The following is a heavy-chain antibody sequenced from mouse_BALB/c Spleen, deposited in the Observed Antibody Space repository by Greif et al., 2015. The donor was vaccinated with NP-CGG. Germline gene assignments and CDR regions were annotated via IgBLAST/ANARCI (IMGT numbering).Heavy chain of an antibody. CDR1: DFNIKDTY. V-gene: IGHV14-3*02. J-gene: IGHJ1*01. CDR2: IDPANGNT. D-gene: IGHD1-1*01. Sequence: EVQVVESGAELVKPGASVKLSCTASDFNIKDTYMHWVKQRPEQGLEWIGRIDPANGNTKYDPKFQGKATITADTSSNTAYLQLSSLTSEDTAVYYCARSGYYGSSYWYFDVWGAGTTVTVSS. CDR3: ARSGYYGSSYWYFDV.